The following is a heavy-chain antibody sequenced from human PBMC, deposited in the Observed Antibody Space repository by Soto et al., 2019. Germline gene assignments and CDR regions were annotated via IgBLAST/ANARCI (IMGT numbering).Heavy chain of an antibody. CDR1: GFTLSRYG. CDR2: ISFEGNTQ. CDR3: ARGAEHQLLSRDYFYGMDV. V-gene: IGHV3-30*05. Sequence: GGSLRLSCAASGFTLSRYGMHWVRQAPGKGLEWVAVISFEGNTQYYADSVKGRFTVSRDNSKDTLSLQIHSLRPEDTAVYYCARGAEHQLLSRDYFYGMDVWGQGTTVTVSS. D-gene: IGHD1-1*01. J-gene: IGHJ6*02.